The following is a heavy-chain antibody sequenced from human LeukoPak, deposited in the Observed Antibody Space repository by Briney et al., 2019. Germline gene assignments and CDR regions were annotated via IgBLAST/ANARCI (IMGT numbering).Heavy chain of an antibody. V-gene: IGHV3-30*03. J-gene: IGHJ6*03. CDR3: ARDTSRSDYYYTYMDV. Sequence: GGSLRLSCTASGFTFSTYGMHWVRQAPGKGLEWVTLISYDGSTKYYSDSVKGRFTLSRDNSKNTLYLQMNSLRAEDTAVYYCARDTSRSDYYYTYMDVWGKGTTVTISS. CDR2: ISYDGSTK. CDR1: GFTFSTYG.